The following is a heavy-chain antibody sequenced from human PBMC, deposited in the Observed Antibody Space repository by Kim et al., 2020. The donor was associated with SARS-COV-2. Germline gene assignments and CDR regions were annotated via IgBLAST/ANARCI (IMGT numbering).Heavy chain of an antibody. CDR3: TRGGSGSSKEYFQF. J-gene: IGHJ1*01. CDR1: GFTFSDYY. CDR2: SRDKTNRYTT. V-gene: IGHV3-72*01. Sequence: GGSLRLSCAASGFTFSDYYMDWVRQAPGKGLEWVGRSRDKTNRYTTEYAASVRGRFIISREDSRNSLYLQMNSLKTEDTAVYYCTRGGSGSSKEYFQFWGQGTLAIVSS. D-gene: IGHD3-10*01.